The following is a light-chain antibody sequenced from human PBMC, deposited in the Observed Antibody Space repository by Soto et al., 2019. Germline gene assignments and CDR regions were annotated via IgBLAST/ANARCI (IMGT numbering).Light chain of an antibody. J-gene: IGKJ1*01. CDR3: QQYNNWPLT. CDR2: GAS. V-gene: IGKV3-15*01. Sequence: EIVLTQSPGTLSLSPGESATLSCRASQSISSYLAWYQQKPGQAPRLLIYGASTRATCIPARFSGSGSETEFPLTNSSLQSEDFAVYYCQQYNNWPLTFGQGTKVDIK. CDR1: QSISSY.